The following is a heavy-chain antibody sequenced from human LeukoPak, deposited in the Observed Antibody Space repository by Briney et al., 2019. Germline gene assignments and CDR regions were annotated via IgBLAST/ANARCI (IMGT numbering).Heavy chain of an antibody. V-gene: IGHV3-7*01. CDR3: ARDRGHSGYDLYDY. CDR1: VFTLSNYW. J-gene: IGHJ4*02. Sequence: GGSLRLSCAASVFTLSNYWMGRVRQAPGTGLEWVANIKQDGSEIYHVDSVKGRFTISRDTAKDSLYLQMNSLRAEDTAVYYCARDRGHSGYDLYDYWGQGTLVTVSS. D-gene: IGHD5-12*01. CDR2: IKQDGSEI.